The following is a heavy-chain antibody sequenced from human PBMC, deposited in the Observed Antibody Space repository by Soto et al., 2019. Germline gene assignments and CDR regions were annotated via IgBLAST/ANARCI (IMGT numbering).Heavy chain of an antibody. CDR3: SRDRGIGWYVSEHHYHYGMDV. Sequence: SETLSLTCTVSGGSISSRSYYWGWIRQPPGKGLEWIGSIFYSGSTYYNPSLKSRVTISVATSKNQFSLKLSSVTAADTAVYCCSRDRGIGWYVSEHHYHYGMDVWGQGTTVTVSS. CDR2: IFYSGST. D-gene: IGHD6-19*01. J-gene: IGHJ6*02. V-gene: IGHV4-39*07. CDR1: GGSISSRSYY.